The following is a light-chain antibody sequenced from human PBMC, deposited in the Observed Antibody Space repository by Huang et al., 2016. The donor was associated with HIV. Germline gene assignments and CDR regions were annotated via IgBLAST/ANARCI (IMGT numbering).Light chain of an antibody. CDR1: QGFSNF. J-gene: IGKJ1*01. Sequence: DFQMTQSPSSLSASVADRVTITRRASQGFSNFLAWYQQKTGKPPRLLVSGASKLESGVPSRFSGSGSWTDYTLTISSRQPEDFATYYCQQYFSALWTFGQGTKV. V-gene: IGKV1-NL1*01. CDR3: QQYFSALWT. CDR2: GAS.